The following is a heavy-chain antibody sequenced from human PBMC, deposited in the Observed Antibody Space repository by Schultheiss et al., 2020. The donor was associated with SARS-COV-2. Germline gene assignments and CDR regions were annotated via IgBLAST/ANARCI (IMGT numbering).Heavy chain of an antibody. CDR3: AHSLYTYGQIDY. D-gene: IGHD5-18*01. V-gene: IGHV2-26*01. CDR2: IFSNDEK. Sequence: SGPTLVKSTETLTLTCTVSGFSLSNARMGVSWIRQPPGKALEWLAHIFSNDEKSYSTSLKSRLTITKDTSKNQVVLTMTNMDPVDTATYYCAHSLYTYGQIDYWGQGTLVTVSS. J-gene: IGHJ4*02. CDR1: GFSLSNARMG.